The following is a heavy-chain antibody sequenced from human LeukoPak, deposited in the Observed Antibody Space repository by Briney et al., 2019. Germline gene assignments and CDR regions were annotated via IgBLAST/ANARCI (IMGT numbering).Heavy chain of an antibody. V-gene: IGHV4-34*01. D-gene: IGHD5-24*01. CDR2: INHSGST. J-gene: IGHJ4*02. Sequence: PSETLSLTCAVYGGSFSGYYWSWIRQPPGKGLEWIGEINHSGSTNYNPSLKSRVTISVDTSKNQFSLKLSSVTAADTAVYYCARDKRVGMATIHDYWGQGTLVTVSS. CDR3: ARDKRVGMATIHDY. CDR1: GGSFSGYY.